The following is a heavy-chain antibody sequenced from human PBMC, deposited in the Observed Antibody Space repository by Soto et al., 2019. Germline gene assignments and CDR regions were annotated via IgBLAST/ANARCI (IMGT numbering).Heavy chain of an antibody. J-gene: IGHJ3*02. CDR1: GGTFSSYA. CDR3: ARSRRGSTYYYDSSGPDAFDI. CDR2: IIPIFGTA. D-gene: IGHD3-22*01. V-gene: IGHV1-69*13. Sequence: ASVKVSCKASGGTFSSYAISWVRQAPGQGLEWMGGIIPIFGTANYAQKFQGRVTITADESTSTAYMELSSLRSEDTAVYYCARSRRGSTYYYDSSGPDAFDIWGQGTMVTVSS.